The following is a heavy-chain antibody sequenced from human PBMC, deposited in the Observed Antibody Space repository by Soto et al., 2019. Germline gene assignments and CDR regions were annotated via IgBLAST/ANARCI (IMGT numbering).Heavy chain of an antibody. CDR2: IYVTGAV. Sequence: SETLSPTCIVSGAALNSGNYYWISIRQVPGKGLEWIGHIYVTGAVDYNPPLRDRITISQDTSERQFSLNLRLVTAADTAVYYCARLRIATNNYKWFDPWGQGTLVTVSS. CDR1: GAALNSGNYY. CDR3: ARLRIATNNYKWFDP. D-gene: IGHD2-21*01. V-gene: IGHV4-31*03. J-gene: IGHJ5*02.